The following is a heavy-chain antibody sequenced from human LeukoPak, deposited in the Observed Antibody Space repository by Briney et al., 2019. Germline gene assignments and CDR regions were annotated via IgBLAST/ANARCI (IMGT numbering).Heavy chain of an antibody. CDR2: INPNSGGT. J-gene: IGHJ4*02. V-gene: IGHV1-2*02. CDR3: YKSGISQTGDY. Sequence: ASVKVSCKASGYTFTSYAMNWVRQAPGQGLEWMGWINPNSGGTNYAQKFQGRVTMTRDTSISTAYMELSGLRSDDTAVYYCYKSGISQTGDYWGQGTLVTVSS. CDR1: GYTFTSYA. D-gene: IGHD3-10*01.